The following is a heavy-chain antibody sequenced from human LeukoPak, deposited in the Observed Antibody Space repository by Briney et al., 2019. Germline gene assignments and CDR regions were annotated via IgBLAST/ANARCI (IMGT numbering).Heavy chain of an antibody. CDR1: GYTLTELS. Sequence: GASVKVSCKVSGYTLTELSMHWVRQAPGKGLEWMGGFDPEDGETIYAQKFQGRVTITRDTSASTAYMELSSLRSEDTAVYYCARGSVGAKVKNEIDYWGQGTLVTVSS. CDR2: FDPEDGET. CDR3: ARGSVGAKVKNEIDY. V-gene: IGHV1-24*01. J-gene: IGHJ4*02. D-gene: IGHD1-26*01.